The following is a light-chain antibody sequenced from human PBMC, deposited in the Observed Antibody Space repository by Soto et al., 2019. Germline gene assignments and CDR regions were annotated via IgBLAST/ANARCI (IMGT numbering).Light chain of an antibody. J-gene: IGKJ4*01. Sequence: DIVMTQSPDSLTVSLGERATINCKSSQSVLSSSNNMNFLAWYQQKSGQPPKLLISWASTRESGVPDRFSGRGSGTDFTLPISSLQAEDVAVYYCHKYHSAPLTFGGGTKVESK. CDR2: WAS. CDR3: HKYHSAPLT. CDR1: QSVLSSSNNMNF. V-gene: IGKV4-1*01.